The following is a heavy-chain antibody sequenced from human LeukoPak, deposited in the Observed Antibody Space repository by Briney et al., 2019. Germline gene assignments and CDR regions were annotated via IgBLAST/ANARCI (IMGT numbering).Heavy chain of an antibody. CDR1: RGSISSDY. CDR2: IYYSGST. CDR3: PRLRPLLDQLLYSAFAS. J-gene: IGHJ4*02. V-gene: IGHV4-59*01. D-gene: IGHD2-2*02. Sequence: LGTLSLTCALSRGSISSDYWSWVREPPGKGLEWSGYIYYSGSTKSTPSLTSRVTTPVDTSMHRFSLQLSSVPAPEPAILYCPRLRPLLDQLLYSAFASSGRGTLVSVS.